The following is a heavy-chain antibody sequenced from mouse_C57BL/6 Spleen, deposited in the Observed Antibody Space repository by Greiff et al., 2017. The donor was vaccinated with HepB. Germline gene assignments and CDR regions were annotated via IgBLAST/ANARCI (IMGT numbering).Heavy chain of an antibody. D-gene: IGHD3-2*02. Sequence: EVQLQQSGPELVKPGASVKIPCKASGYTFTDYNMDWVKQSHGKSLEWIGDINPNNGGTIYNQKFKGKATLTVDKSSSTAYMELRSLTSEDTAVYYCARRGGSGFLFCFAYWGQGTLVTVSA. CDR2: INPNNGGT. J-gene: IGHJ3*01. CDR1: GYTFTDYN. V-gene: IGHV1-18*01. CDR3: ARRGGSGFLFCFAY.